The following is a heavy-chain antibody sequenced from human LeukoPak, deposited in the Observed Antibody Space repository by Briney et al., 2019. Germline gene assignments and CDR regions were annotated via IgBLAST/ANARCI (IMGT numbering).Heavy chain of an antibody. J-gene: IGHJ4*02. CDR1: GFTFSSYW. D-gene: IGHD3-10*01. CDR3: ARGDGSGSYRDTFDY. V-gene: IGHV3-74*01. CDR2: INTDGSTT. Sequence: GGSLRLSCAASGFTFSSYWMHWVRQAPGKGLVWVSRINTDGSTTNYADSVKGRFTVSRDNAKNTLYLQMNSLRAEDTAMYYCARGDGSGSYRDTFDYSGRGTLVTVSS.